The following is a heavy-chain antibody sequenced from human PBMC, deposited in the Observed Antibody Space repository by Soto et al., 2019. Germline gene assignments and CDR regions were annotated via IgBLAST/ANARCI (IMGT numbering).Heavy chain of an antibody. CDR2: IIPIFGTA. V-gene: IGHV1-69*01. CDR3: ARRLGGYSYGYCWFDP. CDR1: GSTFSSYA. D-gene: IGHD5-18*01. Sequence: QVQLVQSGAEVKKPGSSVNVSCKASGSTFSSYAISWVRQSPGQGLEWMGGIIPIFGTANYAQKFQGRVTLTADESTSTADMELSSLRSEDRAVYYCARRLGGYSYGYCWFDPWGQGTLVTVSS. J-gene: IGHJ5*02.